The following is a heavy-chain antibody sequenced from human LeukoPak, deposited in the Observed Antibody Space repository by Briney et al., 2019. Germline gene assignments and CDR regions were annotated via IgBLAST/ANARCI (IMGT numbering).Heavy chain of an antibody. CDR2: ISWDGGST. V-gene: IGHV3-43*01. CDR3: AKDLLTWVAGDPYYYMDV. D-gene: IGHD6-19*01. J-gene: IGHJ6*03. Sequence: PGGSLRLSCAASGFTFSSYTMHWVRQAPGKGLEWVSLISWDGGSTYYADSVKGRFTISRDNSKNSLYLQMNSLRTEDTALYYCAKDLLTWVAGDPYYYMDVWGKGTTVTVSS. CDR1: GFTFSSYT.